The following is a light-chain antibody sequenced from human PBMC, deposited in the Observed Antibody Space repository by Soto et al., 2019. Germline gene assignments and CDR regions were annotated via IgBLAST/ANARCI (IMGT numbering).Light chain of an antibody. CDR1: QSVNSN. V-gene: IGKV3-15*01. J-gene: IGKJ4*01. Sequence: EIVMTQSPATLSVSPGERATLSCRASQSVNSNLAWYQQRPGQSPRLLIYGISTRATGVPARFSGSGSATDFTLTISSLQSEDFAVYYCQHYESWPLTFDGGTKVEIK. CDR2: GIS. CDR3: QHYESWPLT.